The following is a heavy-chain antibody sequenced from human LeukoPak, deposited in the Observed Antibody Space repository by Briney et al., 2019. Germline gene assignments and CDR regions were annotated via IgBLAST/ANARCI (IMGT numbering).Heavy chain of an antibody. CDR2: ISAYNGNT. Sequence: GASVKVSCKASGYTFTSYGISWVRQAPGQGLEWMGWISAYNGNTKYAQKVQGRVTMTTDTSTSTAYMELRSLRSDDTAVYYCARGGMTTVTTDYYYGMDVWGQGTTVTVPS. CDR3: ARGGMTTVTTDYYYGMDV. V-gene: IGHV1-18*01. J-gene: IGHJ6*02. D-gene: IGHD4-17*01. CDR1: GYTFTSYG.